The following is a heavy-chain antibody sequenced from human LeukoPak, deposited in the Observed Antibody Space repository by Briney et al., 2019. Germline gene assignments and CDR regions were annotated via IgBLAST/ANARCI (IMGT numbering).Heavy chain of an antibody. J-gene: IGHJ4*02. V-gene: IGHV3-23*01. CDR2: ISSSGAGT. Sequence: GGSLRLSCEASGFAFSSYAMSWVRQAPGKGLEWVSAISSSGAGTYYADSVKGRFTISRDNSKNTLYLQMNSLRAEDTAVYYCAKNTILDSRSYRGQGNLVTVSS. D-gene: IGHD3-3*01. CDR3: AKNTILDSRSY. CDR1: GFAFSSYA.